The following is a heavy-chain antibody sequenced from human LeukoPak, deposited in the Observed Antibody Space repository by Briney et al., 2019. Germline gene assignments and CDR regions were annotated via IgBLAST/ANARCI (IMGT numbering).Heavy chain of an antibody. D-gene: IGHD6-6*01. CDR1: GFTFSGFW. J-gene: IGHJ3*01. CDR2: INSDGSEG. Sequence: GGSLRLSCAVSGFTFSGFWMSCSRHARGKGREWVASINSDGSEGYYADVVKGRFTISRDNAKNSLYLQINSLRAEDTAVYYCARSSYSSSSSVWGQGTMVTVSS. V-gene: IGHV3-7*03. CDR3: ARSSYSSSSSV.